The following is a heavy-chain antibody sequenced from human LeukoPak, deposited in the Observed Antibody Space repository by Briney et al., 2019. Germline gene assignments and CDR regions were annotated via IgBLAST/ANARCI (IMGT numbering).Heavy chain of an antibody. CDR1: GFTFSSSD. J-gene: IGHJ4*02. Sequence: PGGSLRLSCAASGFTFSSSDMHWVRQATGKGLEWVSAIGTAGDTYYPGSVKGRFTISRENAKNSLYLQMNSLRVGDTAMYYCVRGPYCSGGNCYGHFDYWGQGTLVTASS. V-gene: IGHV3-13*01. CDR3: VRGPYCSGGNCYGHFDY. CDR2: IGTAGDT. D-gene: IGHD2-15*01.